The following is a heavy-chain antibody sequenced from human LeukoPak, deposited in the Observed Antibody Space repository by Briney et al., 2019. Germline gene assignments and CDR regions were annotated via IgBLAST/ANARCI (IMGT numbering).Heavy chain of an antibody. CDR2: IKSKTDGGTT. D-gene: IGHD1-14*01. CDR3: TTAPGSIDY. J-gene: IGHJ4*02. CDR1: GFTLSNAW. Sequence: GGSLRLSCAASGFTLSNAWMKWVRQGPGKGLEWVGRIKSKTDGGTTDYAAPVKGRFTISRDDSKNTLYLEMNSPKTEDTAVYYCTTAPGSIDYWGQGTLVTVSS. V-gene: IGHV3-15*01.